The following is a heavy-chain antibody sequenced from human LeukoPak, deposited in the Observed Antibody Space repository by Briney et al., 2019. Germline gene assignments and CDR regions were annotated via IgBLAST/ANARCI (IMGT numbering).Heavy chain of an antibody. D-gene: IGHD3-9*01. Sequence: ASVKVSCKASGYTFTGYYMHWVRQAPGQGLEWMGRINPNSGGTNYAQKFQGRVTMTRDTSISTAYMELSRLRSDDTAVYYCARYDILTGYSFPPPFDYWGQGTLVTVSS. CDR1: GYTFTGYY. CDR2: INPNSGGT. CDR3: ARYDILTGYSFPPPFDY. V-gene: IGHV1-2*06. J-gene: IGHJ4*02.